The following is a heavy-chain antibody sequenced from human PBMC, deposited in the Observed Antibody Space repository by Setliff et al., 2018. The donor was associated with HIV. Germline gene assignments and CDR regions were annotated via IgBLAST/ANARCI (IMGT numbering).Heavy chain of an antibody. V-gene: IGHV3-21*01. CDR1: GFIFSKYS. D-gene: IGHD2-15*01. CDR3: TPLDY. CDR2: LSGSNK. J-gene: IGHJ4*02. Sequence: GGSLRLSCAASGFIFSKYSLSWVRQTPGKGLEWVSSLSGSNKFYADSVKGRFTISRDNSKNTVYLQMNSLRTEDTALYYCTPLDYWGQGTLVTVSS.